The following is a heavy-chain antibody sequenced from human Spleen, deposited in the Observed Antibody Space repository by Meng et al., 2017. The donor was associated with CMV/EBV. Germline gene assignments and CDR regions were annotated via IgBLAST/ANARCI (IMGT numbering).Heavy chain of an antibody. CDR2: ITADKGDT. V-gene: IGHV1-18*01. CDR3: ARGGSGQGWMYYLDY. CDR1: AYTLTGYV. Sequence: ASVKVSCKASAYTLTGYVISWVRQAPGQGLEWMGWITADKGDTTYAQNVQGRITMTTDTSTTTAYMELRSLRSDDTAVYYCARGGSGQGWMYYLDYWGQGTLVTVSS. D-gene: IGHD5-12*01. J-gene: IGHJ4*02.